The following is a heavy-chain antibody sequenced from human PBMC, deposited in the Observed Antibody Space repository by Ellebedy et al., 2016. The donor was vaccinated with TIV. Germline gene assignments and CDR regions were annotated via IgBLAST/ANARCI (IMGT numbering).Heavy chain of an antibody. CDR2: IKQDGSGQ. CDR3: ARPSYCGANCYHWFDS. CDR1: GFNFGTYL. V-gene: IGHV3-7*01. J-gene: IGHJ5*01. Sequence: GGSLRLXXAASGFNFGTYLMSWVRQAPGKGLEWVANIKQDGSGQFYVDSVKGRFTISRDNAQSSLYLQMSSLRAEDTAVYYCARPSYCGANCYHWFDSWGQGTLVTVSS. D-gene: IGHD2-21*02.